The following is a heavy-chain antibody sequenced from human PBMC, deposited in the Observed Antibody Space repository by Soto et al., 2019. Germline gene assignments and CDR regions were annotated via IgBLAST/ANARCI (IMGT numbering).Heavy chain of an antibody. CDR2: IRSKANSYAT. CDR1: GFTFSGSA. Sequence: EVQLVESGGGLVQPGGSLKLSCAASGFTFSGSAMHWVRQASGKGLEWVGRIRSKANSYATAYAASVKGRFTISRDDSKNTAYLQLNSLKTEDTAVYYCCSLAFDIWGQGTMVTVSS. CDR3: CSLAFDI. D-gene: IGHD3-10*02. J-gene: IGHJ3*02. V-gene: IGHV3-73*02.